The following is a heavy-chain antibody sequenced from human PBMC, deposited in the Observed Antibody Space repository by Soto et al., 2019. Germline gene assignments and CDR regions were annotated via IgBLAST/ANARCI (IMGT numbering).Heavy chain of an antibody. Sequence: GSLRLSCAASGFTFSDYYMNWIRQAPGKGLEWVSYITSSGRTTYYADSVKGRFTISRDNAKNSLYLQMNSLRAEDTAVYYCARDLGLLLEYSSSPLSYYVMDVWGQGT. CDR2: ITSSGRTT. J-gene: IGHJ6*02. D-gene: IGHD6-6*01. V-gene: IGHV3-11*01. CDR1: GFTFSDYY. CDR3: ARDLGLLLEYSSSPLSYYVMDV.